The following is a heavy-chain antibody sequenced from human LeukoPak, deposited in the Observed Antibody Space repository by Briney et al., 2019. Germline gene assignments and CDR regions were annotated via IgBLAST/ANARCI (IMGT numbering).Heavy chain of an antibody. CDR3: ATQFWSGYYRSDWFDP. J-gene: IGHJ5*02. CDR2: FDPEDGET. Sequence: ASVKVSCKVYGDTLTELSLHWVRQAPGKGLEWMGGFDPEDGETIYEQKFQSRVTMTEDTSTDTAYMELSSLRSEDTAVYYCATQFWSGYYRSDWFDPWGQGTLVTVSS. D-gene: IGHD3-3*01. V-gene: IGHV1-24*01. CDR1: GDTLTELS.